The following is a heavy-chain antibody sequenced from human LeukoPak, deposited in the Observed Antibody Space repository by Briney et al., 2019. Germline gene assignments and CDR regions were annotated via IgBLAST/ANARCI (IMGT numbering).Heavy chain of an antibody. CDR3: AKDWSFVVVVPAAMFNSYYFDY. CDR2: IRYDGSNK. Sequence: GGSLRLSCAASGFTFSSYGMHWVRQAPGKGLEWVAFIRYDGSNKYYADPVKGRFTISRDNSKNTLYLQMNSLGAEDTAVYYCAKDWSFVVVVPAAMFNSYYFDYWGQGALVTVSS. CDR1: GFTFSSYG. J-gene: IGHJ4*02. D-gene: IGHD2-2*01. V-gene: IGHV3-30*02.